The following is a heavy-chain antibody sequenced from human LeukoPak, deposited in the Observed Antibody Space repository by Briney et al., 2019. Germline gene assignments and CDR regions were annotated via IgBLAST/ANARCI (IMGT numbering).Heavy chain of an antibody. D-gene: IGHD4-17*01. Sequence: GGSLRLSCTPSTFAVNIYAMTWVRQSPGKGLEWVSSITVNGGDIYYADSVRGRFTISRDNSKNTLYLQMNSLRAEDTAVYYCAKDPNGDYVGAFDSWDQGTMVTVSS. V-gene: IGHV3-23*01. J-gene: IGHJ3*02. CDR3: AKDPNGDYVGAFDS. CDR2: ITVNGGDI. CDR1: TFAVNIYA.